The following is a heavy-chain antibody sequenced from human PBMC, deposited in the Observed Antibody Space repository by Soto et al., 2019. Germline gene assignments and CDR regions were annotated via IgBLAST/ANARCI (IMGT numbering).Heavy chain of an antibody. J-gene: IGHJ3*01. CDR3: ATITVVRGVTYDAFDF. CDR1: GFTFSAYA. Sequence: GGSLRLSCAASGFTFSAYAIHWVRQAPGKGLEWVAVISYDGTNNYYADSVKGRFTISRDNSKNTLFLQMNSLRSEDTAVYYCATITVVRGVTYDAFDFWGQGTMVTVSS. CDR2: ISYDGTNN. V-gene: IGHV3-30-3*01. D-gene: IGHD3-10*01.